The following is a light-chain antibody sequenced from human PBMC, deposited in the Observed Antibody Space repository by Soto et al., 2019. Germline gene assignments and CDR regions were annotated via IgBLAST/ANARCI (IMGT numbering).Light chain of an antibody. J-gene: IGLJ2*01. Sequence: QSALTQPASVSGSPGQSITISCTGTSSDVGSYNYVSWYQHHPGKAPKLMIYYVSNRPSGVSNRFSGSKSGNTASLTISGLQSEDEADYYCAAWDDSLNGVVFGGGTKVTVL. V-gene: IGLV2-14*03. CDR3: AAWDDSLNGVV. CDR2: YVS. CDR1: SSDVGSYNY.